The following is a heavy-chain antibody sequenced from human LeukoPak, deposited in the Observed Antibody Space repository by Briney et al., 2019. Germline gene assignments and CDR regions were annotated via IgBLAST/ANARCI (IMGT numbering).Heavy chain of an antibody. V-gene: IGHV6-1*01. J-gene: IGHJ4*02. CDR3: ARDVDTGMRY. Sequence: SQTLSLTCGISGDSVSSNSAAWNWIRQSPSRGLEWLGRTYYRSKWYSEYAVSVKSRITIKTDTSKNQFSLELNSMTPEDTAVYYYARDVDTGMRYWGQGTLVTVSS. CDR1: GDSVSSNSAA. D-gene: IGHD5-18*01. CDR2: TYYRSKWYS.